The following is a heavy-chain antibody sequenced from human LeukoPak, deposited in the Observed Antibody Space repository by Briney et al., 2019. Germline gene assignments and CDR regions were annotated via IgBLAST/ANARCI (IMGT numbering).Heavy chain of an antibody. CDR1: GLTFSKSA. V-gene: IGHV3-23*01. Sequence: GGSLRLSCAASGLTFSKSALTWVRQAPGKGLEWVSTITVVGDIFYTYSVRGRFTISRDNSKNTVYMQMDGLRAEDTAVYYCTRDRGGSPTDVFDYWGQGTLVTVSS. CDR2: ITVVGDI. J-gene: IGHJ4*02. CDR3: TRDRGGSPTDVFDY. D-gene: IGHD2-15*01.